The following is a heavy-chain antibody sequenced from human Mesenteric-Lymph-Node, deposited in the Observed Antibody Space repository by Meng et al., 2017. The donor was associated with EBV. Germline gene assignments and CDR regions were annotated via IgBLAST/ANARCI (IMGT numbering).Heavy chain of an antibody. CDR3: ARQRSDSRLFDY. CDR1: GGSFSAYY. J-gene: IGHJ4*01. CDR2: INHSGST. D-gene: IGHD4-11*01. Sequence: QLHTCGPGLLKPSETLSLHCAVYGGSFSAYYWTLIRQPPGKGLEWIGEINHSGSTIYNPSLKSRVTMSVDTSKSQFSLKLSSVTAADTAVYFCARQRSDSRLFDYWGQGTLVTASS. V-gene: IGHV4-34*01.